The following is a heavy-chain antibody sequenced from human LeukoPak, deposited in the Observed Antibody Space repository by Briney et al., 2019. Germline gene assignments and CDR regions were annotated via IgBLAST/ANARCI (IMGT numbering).Heavy chain of an antibody. CDR3: ARGRRRNGLVHWSDP. V-gene: IGHV4-34*01. J-gene: IGHJ5*02. D-gene: IGHD6-19*01. Sequence: NPSETLSLTCAVYGGSFSGYYWSWIRQPPGKGLEWIGEINHSGSTNYNPSLKSRVTISVDTSKNQFSLKLSSVTAADTAVYYCARGRRRNGLVHWSDPWGQGTLVTVSS. CDR1: GGSFSGYY. CDR2: INHSGST.